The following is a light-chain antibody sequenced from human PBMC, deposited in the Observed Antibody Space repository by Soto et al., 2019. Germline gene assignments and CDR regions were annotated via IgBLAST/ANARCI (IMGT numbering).Light chain of an antibody. J-gene: IGLJ1*01. V-gene: IGLV3-21*04. Sequence: SYELTQPPSESVAPGETASITCGGNNIGRKSVHWYQQKPGQAPVQVIYYDNDRTSGIPERFSGYNSGNTATLTISRVEARDEADDYCHVWDSSSDHHVFGSGTKLTVL. CDR3: HVWDSSSDHHV. CDR1: NIGRKS. CDR2: YDN.